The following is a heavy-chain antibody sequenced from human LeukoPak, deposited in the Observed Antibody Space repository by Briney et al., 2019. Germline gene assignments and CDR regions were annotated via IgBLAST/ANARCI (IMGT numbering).Heavy chain of an antibody. CDR2: ISAYNGNT. CDR3: ARRADDFWSGYYTEGYYYMDV. CDR1: GYTFTSYG. Sequence: ASVKVSCKASGYTFTSYGISWVRQAPGQGLEWMGWISAYNGNTNYAQKLQGRVTMTTDTSTSTAYMELRSLRSDDTAVYYCARRADDFWSGYYTEGYYYMDVWGKGNTVPVSS. D-gene: IGHD3-3*01. J-gene: IGHJ6*03. V-gene: IGHV1-18*01.